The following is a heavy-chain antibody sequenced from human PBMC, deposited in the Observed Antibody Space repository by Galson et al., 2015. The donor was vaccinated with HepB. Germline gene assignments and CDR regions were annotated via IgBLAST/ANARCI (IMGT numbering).Heavy chain of an antibody. CDR1: GYTFINYA. CDR3: ARGGGGGWYVDY. D-gene: IGHD6-19*01. Sequence: SVKVSCKASGYTFINYAMHWVRQAPGQRPEWMGWINPGNGNTKCSQKFQGRVTITRDTSASTGYMELNSLRSEDTAVYYCARGGGGGWYVDYWGQGTLVTVSS. J-gene: IGHJ4*02. V-gene: IGHV1-3*01. CDR2: INPGNGNT.